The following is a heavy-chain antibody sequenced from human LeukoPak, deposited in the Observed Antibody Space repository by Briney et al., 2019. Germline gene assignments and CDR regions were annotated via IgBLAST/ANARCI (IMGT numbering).Heavy chain of an antibody. CDR1: GGSISSGSYY. CDR2: IYTSGST. V-gene: IGHV4-61*02. CDR3: ASSKRLNAFDI. Sequence: SETLSLTCTVSGGSISSGSYYWSWIRQPAGKGLEWIGRIYTSGSTNYNPSLKSRVTISVDTSKNQFSLKLSSVTAADTAVYYCASSKRLNAFDIWGQGTMVTVSS. J-gene: IGHJ3*02. D-gene: IGHD5-24*01.